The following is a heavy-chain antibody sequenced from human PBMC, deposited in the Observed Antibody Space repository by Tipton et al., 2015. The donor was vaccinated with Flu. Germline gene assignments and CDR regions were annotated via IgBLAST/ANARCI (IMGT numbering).Heavy chain of an antibody. J-gene: IGHJ6*02. Sequence: SLRLSCAASGFTVSSNYMSWVHQAPGKGLEWVSVIYSGGSTYYADSVKGRFTISRDNSKNTLYLQINSLRAEDTAVYYCARVTYYYDSSGYYYGMDVWGQGTTVTVSS. D-gene: IGHD3-22*01. CDR3: ARVTYYYDSSGYYYGMDV. CDR1: GFTVSSNY. V-gene: IGHV3-53*01. CDR2: IYSGGST.